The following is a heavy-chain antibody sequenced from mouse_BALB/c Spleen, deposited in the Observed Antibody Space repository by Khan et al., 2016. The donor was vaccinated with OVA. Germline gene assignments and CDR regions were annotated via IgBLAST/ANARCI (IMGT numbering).Heavy chain of an antibody. CDR2: INPYNGGI. Sequence: VQLKESGPELVKPGASVKMSCKASGYTFTNYVLHWVKQKPGQGLEWIGYINPYNGGIKYKEKFKGKATLASDKSSITAYMELSSLTSEDSAVYYCARGNSQSYYFDYWGQGTTLTLSS. CDR1: GYTFTNYV. J-gene: IGHJ2*01. CDR3: ARGNSQSYYFDY. D-gene: IGHD2-1*01. V-gene: IGHV1S136*01.